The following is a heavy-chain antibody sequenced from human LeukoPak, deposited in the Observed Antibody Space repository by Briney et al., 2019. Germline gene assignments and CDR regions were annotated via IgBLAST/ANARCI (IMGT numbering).Heavy chain of an antibody. D-gene: IGHD2-2*01. CDR3: AGGYCSSTSCPENGMDV. CDR2: ISSSGSTI. J-gene: IGHJ6*02. Sequence: TGGSLRLSCAASGFTFSSYEMNWVRQAPGKGLEWVSYISSSGSTIYYADSVKGRFTISRDNAKNSLYLQMNSLRAEDTAVYYCAGGYCSSTSCPENGMDVWGQGTTVTVSS. CDR1: GFTFSSYE. V-gene: IGHV3-48*03.